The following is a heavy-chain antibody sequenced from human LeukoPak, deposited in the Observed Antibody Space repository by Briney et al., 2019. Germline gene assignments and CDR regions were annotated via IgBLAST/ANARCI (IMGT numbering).Heavy chain of an antibody. J-gene: IGHJ6*03. CDR3: ARGRGPPYPRGYYYYMDV. D-gene: IGHD5-24*01. CDR2: INHSGST. V-gene: IGHV4-39*07. Sequence: SETLSLTCTVSGGSISSSSYYWSWIRQPPGKGLEWIGEINHSGSTNYNPSLKSRVTISVDTSKNQFSLKLSSVTAADTAVYYCARGRGPPYPRGYYYYMDVWGKGTTVTVSS. CDR1: GGSISSSSYY.